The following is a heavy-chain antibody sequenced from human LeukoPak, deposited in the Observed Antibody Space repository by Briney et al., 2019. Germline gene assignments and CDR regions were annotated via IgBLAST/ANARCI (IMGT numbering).Heavy chain of an antibody. D-gene: IGHD5-24*01. CDR1: GFTFSSYS. CDR2: ISSSSSYI. J-gene: IGHJ4*02. Sequence: GGSLRLSCAASGFTFSSYSMNWVRQAPGKGLGWVSSISSSSSYIYYADSVKGRFTISRDNAKNSLYLQMNSLRAEDTAVYYCARDGRDGYNYFLDYWGQGTLVTVSS. V-gene: IGHV3-21*01. CDR3: ARDGRDGYNYFLDY.